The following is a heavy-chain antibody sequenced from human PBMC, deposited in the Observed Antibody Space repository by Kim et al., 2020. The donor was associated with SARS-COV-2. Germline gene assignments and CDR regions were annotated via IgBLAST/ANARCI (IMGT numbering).Heavy chain of an antibody. CDR2: IYYSGST. CDR3: AREGRGAGPRVFGMDV. V-gene: IGHV4-59*13. Sequence: SETLSLTCTVSGGSISSYYWSWIRQPPGKGLEWVGYIYYSGSTNYNPSLKSRVTISVDTSKNQFSLKLSSGTAADTAVYYFAREGRGAGPRVFGMDVWGQGTTVTVSS. CDR1: GGSISSYY. D-gene: IGHD1-26*01. J-gene: IGHJ6*02.